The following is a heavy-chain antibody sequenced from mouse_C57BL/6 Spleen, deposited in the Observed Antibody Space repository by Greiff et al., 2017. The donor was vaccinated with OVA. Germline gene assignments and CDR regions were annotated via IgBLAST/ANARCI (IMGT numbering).Heavy chain of an antibody. Sequence: QVQLKQPGAELVKPGASVKVSCKASGYTFTSYWMHWVKQRPGQGLEWIGRIHPSDSDTNYNQKFKGKATLTVDKSSSTAYMKLSSLTSEDSAVYYCAHRWLRENFDVWGTGTTGTVSS. D-gene: IGHD2-2*01. CDR3: AHRWLRENFDV. V-gene: IGHV1-74*01. J-gene: IGHJ1*03. CDR1: GYTFTSYW. CDR2: IHPSDSDT.